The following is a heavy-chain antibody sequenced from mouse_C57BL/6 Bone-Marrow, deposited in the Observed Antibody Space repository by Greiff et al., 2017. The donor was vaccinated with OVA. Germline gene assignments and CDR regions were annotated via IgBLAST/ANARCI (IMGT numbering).Heavy chain of an antibody. V-gene: IGHV2-5*01. CDR1: GFSLTSYG. Sequence: VQLQQSGPGLVQPSQSLSITCTVSGFSLTSYGVHWVRQSPGKGLEWLGVIWRGGSIDYNAAFMSRLSITKDNSKSQVFFTMNSLQSDDPSLYSCAKSYSKWYFVVWGTGTSVTVSS. CDR3: AKSYSKWYFVV. CDR2: IWRGGSI. D-gene: IGHD2-5*01. J-gene: IGHJ1*03.